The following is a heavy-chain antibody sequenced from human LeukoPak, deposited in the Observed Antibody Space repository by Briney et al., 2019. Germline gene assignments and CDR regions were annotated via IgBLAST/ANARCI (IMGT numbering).Heavy chain of an antibody. J-gene: IGHJ4*02. CDR2: FDPEDGET. CDR3: AASPYDFWSGSSGGMDY. V-gene: IGHV1-24*01. Sequence: ASVKVSFKVSGYTLTELSMHWVRQAPGKGLEWMGGFDPEDGETIYAQKFQGRVTMTEDTSTDTAYMELSSLRSEDTAVYYCAASPYDFWSGSSGGMDYWGQGTLVTVSS. D-gene: IGHD3-3*01. CDR1: GYTLTELS.